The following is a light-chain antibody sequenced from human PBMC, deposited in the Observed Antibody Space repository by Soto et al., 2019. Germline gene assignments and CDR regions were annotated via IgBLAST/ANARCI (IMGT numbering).Light chain of an antibody. Sequence: QSVLTQPPSASGNPGQRVTISCSGSSSNIGSNYVYWYQQLPGTAPKLLIYRNNQRPSGVPDRFSGSKSGTSASLAISGLRSEDEADYYCVAWDDSLSGGVFGSGTKVTVL. V-gene: IGLV1-47*01. CDR1: SSNIGSNY. CDR2: RNN. CDR3: VAWDDSLSGGV. J-gene: IGLJ1*01.